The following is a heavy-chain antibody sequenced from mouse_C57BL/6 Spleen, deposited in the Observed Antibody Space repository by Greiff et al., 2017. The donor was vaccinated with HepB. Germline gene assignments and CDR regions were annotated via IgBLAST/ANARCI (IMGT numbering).Heavy chain of an antibody. J-gene: IGHJ1*03. Sequence: VQLQQPGAELVMPGASVKLSCKASGYTFTSYWMHWVKQRPGQGLEWIGEIDPSDSYTNYNQKFKGKSTLTVDKSSSTAYMQLSSLTSEDSAVYYCARGAPDVWGTGTTVTVSS. CDR2: IDPSDSYT. CDR3: ARGAPDV. V-gene: IGHV1-69*01. CDR1: GYTFTSYW.